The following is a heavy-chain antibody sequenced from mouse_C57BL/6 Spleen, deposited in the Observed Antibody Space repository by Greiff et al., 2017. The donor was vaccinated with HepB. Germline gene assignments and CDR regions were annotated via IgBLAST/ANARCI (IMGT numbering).Heavy chain of an antibody. V-gene: IGHV1-42*01. CDR1: GYSFTGYY. Sequence: EVQLQQSGPELVKPGASVKISCKASGYSFTGYYMNWVKQSPEKSLEWIGEINPSTGGTTYNQKFKAKATLTVDKSSSTAYMQLKSLTSEDSAVYYCATGGMGLGYAMDYWGQGTSVTVSS. D-gene: IGHD3-1*01. CDR2: INPSTGGT. CDR3: ATGGMGLGYAMDY. J-gene: IGHJ4*01.